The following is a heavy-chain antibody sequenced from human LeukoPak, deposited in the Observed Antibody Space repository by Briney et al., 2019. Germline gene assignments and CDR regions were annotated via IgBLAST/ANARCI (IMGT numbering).Heavy chain of an antibody. J-gene: IGHJ5*02. CDR3: ARAQVGGWFDP. D-gene: IGHD2-2*01. Sequence: ASVKVSCKASGYTFTSYGISWVRQAPGQGLEWMGWISAYNGNTNYAQKFQGRVTITADESTSTAYMELSSLRSEDTAVYYCARAQVGGWFDPWGQGTLVTVSS. CDR1: GYTFTSYG. CDR2: ISAYNGNT. V-gene: IGHV1-18*01.